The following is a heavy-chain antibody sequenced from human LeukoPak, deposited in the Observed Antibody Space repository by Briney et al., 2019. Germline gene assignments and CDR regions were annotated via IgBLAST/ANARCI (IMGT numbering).Heavy chain of an antibody. D-gene: IGHD3-22*01. Sequence: SGTLSLTCTVSGGSIGDFYWSWIRQSPTKGLEWIGHIYCTGSARYNPSLRSRVSISVDTSKNQFSLKLTPVTAADTAMYYCARGYYYHNTGYYDAFDMWGQGTMVTVSS. V-gene: IGHV4-59*01. J-gene: IGHJ3*02. CDR1: GGSIGDFY. CDR3: ARGYYYHNTGYYDAFDM. CDR2: IYCTGSA.